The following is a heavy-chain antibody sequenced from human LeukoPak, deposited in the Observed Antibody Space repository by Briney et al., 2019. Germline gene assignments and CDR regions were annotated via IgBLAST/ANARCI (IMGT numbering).Heavy chain of an antibody. D-gene: IGHD3-22*01. J-gene: IGHJ4*02. Sequence: PGGSLRLSCAASGFTFSSYWMHWVRQAPGKGLVWVSRINSGGSSTSYADSVKGRFTISRDNANNTLYLQMNSLRAEDTAVYYCVGARNYYDRSTILGYWGQGTLVTVSS. V-gene: IGHV3-74*01. CDR1: GFTFSSYW. CDR2: INSGGSST. CDR3: VGARNYYDRSTILGY.